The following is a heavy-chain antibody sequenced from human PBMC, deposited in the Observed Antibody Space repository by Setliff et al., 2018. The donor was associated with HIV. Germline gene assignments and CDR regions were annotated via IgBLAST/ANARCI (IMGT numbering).Heavy chain of an antibody. D-gene: IGHD6-19*01. CDR2: ISDYTSNT. J-gene: IGHJ3*02. V-gene: IGHV1-18*01. CDR1: GYTFSSHG. CDR3: ARYASYTSDWREAFDI. Sequence: ASVKVSCKASGYTFSSHGITWVRQVPGQGLEWMGWISDYTSNTNYAQKFQARVTMTMDSSTTTAYMELRSLRADDTALYYCARYASYTSDWREAFDIWGQGTMVT.